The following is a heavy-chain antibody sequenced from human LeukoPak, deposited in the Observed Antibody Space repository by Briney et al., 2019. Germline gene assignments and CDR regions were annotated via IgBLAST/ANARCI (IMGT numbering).Heavy chain of an antibody. CDR1: GYSSSTYW. Sequence: GESLKISCKGSGYSSSTYWIGWVRQMPGKGLEWMGIIYPGDSDTRYSPSFQGQVTISADKSISTAYLQWSNLKASDTAMYFCARDAIVGATQGYFDLWGRGTLVTVSS. CDR3: ARDAIVGATQGYFDL. J-gene: IGHJ2*01. CDR2: IYPGDSDT. D-gene: IGHD1-26*01. V-gene: IGHV5-51*01.